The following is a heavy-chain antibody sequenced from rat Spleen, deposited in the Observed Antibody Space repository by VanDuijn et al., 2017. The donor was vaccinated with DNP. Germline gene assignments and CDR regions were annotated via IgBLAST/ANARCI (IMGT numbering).Heavy chain of an antibody. CDR3: ASGVYGSNFWFDY. Sequence: EVQLQESGPGLVKPSQSLSLTCSVTGYSITSNYWGWIRKFPGSEMEWIGYIDYSGSTRYHPSLQSRISITRDTSTNQFFLHLNSVTTEDRATYYCASGVYGSNFWFDYWGRGVLVTVSS. CDR2: IDYSGST. J-gene: IGHJ2*01. CDR1: GYSITSNY. V-gene: IGHV3-1*01. D-gene: IGHD1-6*01.